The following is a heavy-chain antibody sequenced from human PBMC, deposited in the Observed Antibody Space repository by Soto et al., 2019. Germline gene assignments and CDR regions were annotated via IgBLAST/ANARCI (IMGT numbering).Heavy chain of an antibody. CDR3: ARGLLHDYDDYGYFQY. V-gene: IGHV3-7*01. J-gene: IGHJ1*01. CDR1: GFRFIDYW. Sequence: EVQLVESGGGLVQPGGSLRLSCAASGFRFIDYWMTWVRQAPGKGLEWVANIKHEGIEKRYADSVKGRFTIARDNAKSSLDLQMNSLTADDTAVYYCARGLLHDYDDYGYFQYWGRGTLVAVSS. CDR2: IKHEGIEK. D-gene: IGHD4-17*01.